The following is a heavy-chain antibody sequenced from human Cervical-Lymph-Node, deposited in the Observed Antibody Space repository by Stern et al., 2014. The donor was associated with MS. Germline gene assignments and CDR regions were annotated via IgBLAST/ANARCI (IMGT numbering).Heavy chain of an antibody. CDR3: AKHACTGAACPFDL. J-gene: IGHJ4*02. CDR2: VYSSGPT. D-gene: IGHD2-8*02. V-gene: IGHV4-39*01. Sequence: QLQLQESGPGLVKPSETLSLTCAVSGDSISSYTHYWAWIRQPPGKGLEWIGSVYSSGPTYYTPPLKSRAPISVDTPKNHFPLGLNSVTAADTAVYYCAKHACTGAACPFDLWGQGTLVTVSS. CDR1: GDSISSYTHY.